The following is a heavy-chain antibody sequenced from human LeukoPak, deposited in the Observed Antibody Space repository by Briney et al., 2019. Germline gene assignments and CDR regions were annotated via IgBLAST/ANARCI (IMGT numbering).Heavy chain of an antibody. J-gene: IGHJ4*02. D-gene: IGHD1-26*01. V-gene: IGHV4-39*01. CDR3: ARLTVGATAVDC. Sequence: SETLSLTCTVSGGSISSSTYHWGWIRQPPGRGLEWIGTIYYSGTTYYNPSLKSRVTISVDTSKNQFSLKLSSMTAADTAVYYCARLTVGATAVDCWGQGTLVTVSS. CDR2: IYYSGTT. CDR1: GGSISSSTYH.